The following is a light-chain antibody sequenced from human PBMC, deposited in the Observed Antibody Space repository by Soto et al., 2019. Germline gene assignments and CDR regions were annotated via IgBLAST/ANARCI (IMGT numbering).Light chain of an antibody. CDR2: APS. Sequence: DIQMTQSPSSLSASLGYRVTITCRASQGIGVYLAWCQQKPGKVPKLLIYAPSPLQSGVPSRFSGSESGTDFTLTISSLQPEDIATYYCQKYNSAPLTFGGGTKVEIK. CDR1: QGIGVY. J-gene: IGKJ4*01. V-gene: IGKV1-27*01. CDR3: QKYNSAPLT.